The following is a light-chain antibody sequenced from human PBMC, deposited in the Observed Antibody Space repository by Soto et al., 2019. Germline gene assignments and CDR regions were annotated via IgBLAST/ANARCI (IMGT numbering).Light chain of an antibody. Sequence: AIQMTQSPSSLSASVGDTVTIICRASQGIRTNLAWFQQKPGKAPDLLIYAASNLQGGVPSRFSGSGSGTDFSLTISSLQPEDSATYYCLQNYNYPRTFGQGTKVEIK. CDR3: LQNYNYPRT. CDR1: QGIRTN. J-gene: IGKJ1*01. CDR2: AAS. V-gene: IGKV1-6*01.